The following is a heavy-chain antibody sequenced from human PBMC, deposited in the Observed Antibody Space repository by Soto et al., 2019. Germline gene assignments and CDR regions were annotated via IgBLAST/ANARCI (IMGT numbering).Heavy chain of an antibody. CDR3: ASFSFWSGYYHYYYYGMDV. D-gene: IGHD3-3*01. V-gene: IGHV1-3*01. J-gene: IGHJ6*02. CDR1: GYAFTSYA. Sequence: GASVKPSCKASGYAFTSYAMHWARQSPEQRLEWMGWINAGNGTTKYSQKFQGRVTITRDTSASTAYMELSSLRSEDTAVYYCASFSFWSGYYHYYYYGMDVWGQGTTVTVSS. CDR2: INAGNGTT.